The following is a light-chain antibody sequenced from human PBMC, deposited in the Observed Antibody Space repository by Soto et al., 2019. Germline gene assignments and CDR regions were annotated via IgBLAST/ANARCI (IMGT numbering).Light chain of an antibody. CDR2: DAS. CDR1: QTVGRS. V-gene: IGKV3-11*01. Sequence: IVLTQSPATLSLSPGERATLSCRASQTVGRSLAWYQQKPGQAPRLLISDASNRATGIPARFSGSGSGTDFTLTISSLESGDFAIYYCQQRYNWPLTFGQGTRLEIK. J-gene: IGKJ5*01. CDR3: QQRYNWPLT.